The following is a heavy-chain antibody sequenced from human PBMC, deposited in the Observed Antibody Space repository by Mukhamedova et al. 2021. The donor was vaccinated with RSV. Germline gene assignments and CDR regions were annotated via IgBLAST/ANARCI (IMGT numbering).Heavy chain of an antibody. J-gene: IGHJ3*02. CDR3: ARGLLRYNPIASPPLLLFEI. D-gene: IGHD1-14*01. CDR2: ISYDGSNK. V-gene: IGHV3-30-3*01. Sequence: WVRQAPGKGLEWVAVISYDGSNKYYADSVKGRFTISRDNSKNTLYLQMNSLRAEDTAVYYCARGLLRYNPIASPPLLLFEIWGQG.